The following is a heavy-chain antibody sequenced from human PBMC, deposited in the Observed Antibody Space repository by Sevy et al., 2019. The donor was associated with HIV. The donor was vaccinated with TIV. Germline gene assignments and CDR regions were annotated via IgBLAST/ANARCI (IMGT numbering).Heavy chain of an antibody. Sequence: GESLRLSCAASGFTFSSYAMSWVRQAPGKGLEWVSAISGSGGSTYYADSVKGRFTISRDNSKNTLYLQMNSLRAEDTAVYYCAKLVVHYYYMDVWGKGTTVTVSS. D-gene: IGHD3-22*01. CDR2: ISGSGGST. CDR1: GFTFSSYA. CDR3: AKLVVHYYYMDV. V-gene: IGHV3-23*01. J-gene: IGHJ6*03.